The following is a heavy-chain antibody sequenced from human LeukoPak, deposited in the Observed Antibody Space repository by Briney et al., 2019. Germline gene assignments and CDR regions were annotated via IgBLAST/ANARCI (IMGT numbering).Heavy chain of an antibody. CDR3: ARSQGAFDI. V-gene: IGHV4-34*01. Sequence: SETLSLTCAVYGGSFSGYYWSWIRQPPGKGLEWIGEMNHSGSTNYNPSLKSRVTISVDTSKNQFSLKLSSVTAADTAVYYCARSQGAFDIWGQGTMVTVSS. CDR2: MNHSGST. CDR1: GGSFSGYY. J-gene: IGHJ3*02.